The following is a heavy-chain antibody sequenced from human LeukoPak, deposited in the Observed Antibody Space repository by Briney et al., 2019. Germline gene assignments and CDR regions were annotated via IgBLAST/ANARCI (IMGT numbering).Heavy chain of an antibody. Sequence: ASVKVSCKASGYTFTSYYMHWVRQAPGQGLEWMGIINPSGGDTTYAQKFQGKVTLTRDRSTSTVYMELSSLTSEDTAVYYCARAVADTGGSGYWGQGTLVTVSS. V-gene: IGHV1-46*01. J-gene: IGHJ4*02. CDR1: GYTFTSYY. CDR2: INPSGGDT. D-gene: IGHD6-19*01. CDR3: ARAVADTGGSGY.